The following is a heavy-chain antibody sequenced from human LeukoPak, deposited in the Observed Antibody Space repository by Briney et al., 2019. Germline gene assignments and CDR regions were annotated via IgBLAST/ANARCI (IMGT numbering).Heavy chain of an antibody. J-gene: IGHJ4*02. Sequence: PSQTLSLTCAVSGGSISSGGYSWSWIRQPPGKGLEWIGYIYHSGSTYYNPFLKSRVTISVDRSKNQFSLKLSSVTAADTAVYYCARGVTIFGVVIKGNYFDYWGQGTLVTVSS. CDR2: IYHSGST. D-gene: IGHD3-3*01. CDR3: ARGVTIFGVVIKGNYFDY. CDR1: GGSISSGGYS. V-gene: IGHV4-30-2*01.